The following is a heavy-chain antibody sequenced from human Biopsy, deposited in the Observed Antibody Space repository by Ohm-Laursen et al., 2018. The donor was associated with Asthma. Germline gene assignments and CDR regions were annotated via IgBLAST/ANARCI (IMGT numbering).Heavy chain of an antibody. V-gene: IGHV1-58*01. CDR2: IVFASGAT. CDR3: AAGRTSLQGESLI. D-gene: IGHD2/OR15-2a*01. Sequence: ASVKVSCNASGVALSGYTFERVRQARGLGLEWIAWIVFASGATNYAQNFQDRLTVTRDMSAGSVSMELRGLSSTDTAVYYCAAGRTSLQGESLIWGQGTLVSVSS. CDR1: GVALSGYT. J-gene: IGHJ4*01.